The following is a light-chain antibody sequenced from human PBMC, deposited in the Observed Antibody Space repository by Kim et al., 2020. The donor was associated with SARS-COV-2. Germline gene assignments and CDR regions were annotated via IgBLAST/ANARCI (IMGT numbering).Light chain of an antibody. Sequence: ASVKLTGTLSSGNSNYAIAWHQQQPGKGPRYLMKLNSDGSHNKGDGIPDRFSGSSSGAERYLTISSLQSEDEADYYCQTWDTGIQVFGGGTQLTVL. J-gene: IGLJ3*02. CDR1: SGNSNYA. CDR3: QTWDTGIQV. V-gene: IGLV4-69*01. CDR2: LNSDGSH.